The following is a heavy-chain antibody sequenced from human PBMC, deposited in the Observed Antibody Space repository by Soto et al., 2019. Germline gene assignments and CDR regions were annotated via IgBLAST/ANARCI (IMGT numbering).Heavy chain of an antibody. D-gene: IGHD2-2*01. CDR2: ISSNSGRI. J-gene: IGHJ3*02. CDR1: GFNLDDYA. CDR3: AKGGSTSWLRDGLDI. V-gene: IGHV3-9*01. Sequence: EEQLVESGGGQVQPGRSLRVSCAASGFNLDDYAMHWVRQGPGKGLEWVSGISSNSGRIGYADSVKGRFTISRDNAKNSLYLQMNSLRTEDTALYYCAKGGSTSWLRDGLDIWGQGTMVSVSS.